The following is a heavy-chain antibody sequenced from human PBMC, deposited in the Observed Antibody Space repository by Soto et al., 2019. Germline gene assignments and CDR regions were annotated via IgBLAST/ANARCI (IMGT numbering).Heavy chain of an antibody. J-gene: IGHJ4*02. V-gene: IGHV4-59*01. CDR1: GGSSISYY. CDR3: ARLNRAIVVVGLDY. D-gene: IGHD3-22*01. CDR2: IYYSGST. Sequence: SETHSLTCTVSGGSSISYYWSWIRQPPGKGLEWIGYIYYSGSTNYNPSLKSRVTISVDTSKNQFSLKLSSVTAADTAVYYCARLNRAIVVVGLDYWGQGTLVTVSS.